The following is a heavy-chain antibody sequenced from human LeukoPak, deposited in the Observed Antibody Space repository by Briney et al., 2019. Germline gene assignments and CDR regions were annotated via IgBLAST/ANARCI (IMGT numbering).Heavy chain of an antibody. Sequence: GGSLRLSCAASGFTFSNYHMSWVRQAPGKGLEWVSAISVSGGTTYYADSVRGRFTISRDNSKNTLDLQMNSLRAEDTAVYYCARDLYYYDSSGYYYGEVLDYWGQGTLVTVSS. D-gene: IGHD3-22*01. J-gene: IGHJ4*02. CDR1: GFTFSNYH. CDR2: ISVSGGTT. V-gene: IGHV3-23*01. CDR3: ARDLYYYDSSGYYYGEVLDY.